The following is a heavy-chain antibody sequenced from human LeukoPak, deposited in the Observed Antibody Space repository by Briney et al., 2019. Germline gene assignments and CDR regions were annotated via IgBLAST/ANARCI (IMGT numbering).Heavy chain of an antibody. V-gene: IGHV3-21*01. CDR2: ISSSSSYI. CDR1: GFTFTNYA. Sequence: GGSLRLSCAASGFTFTNYAMSWVRQAPGKGLEWVSSISSSSSYIYYADSVKGRFTISRDNAKNSLYLQMNSLRAEDTAVYYCARGQYQLLHDYWGQGTLVTASS. D-gene: IGHD2-2*01. J-gene: IGHJ4*02. CDR3: ARGQYQLLHDY.